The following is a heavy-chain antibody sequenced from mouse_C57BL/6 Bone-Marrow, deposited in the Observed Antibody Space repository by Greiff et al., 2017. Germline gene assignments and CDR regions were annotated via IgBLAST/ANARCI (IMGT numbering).Heavy chain of an antibody. CDR2: IYPRSGNT. CDR1: GYTFTSYG. J-gene: IGHJ2*01. Sequence: QVQLKESGAELARPGASVKLSCKASGYTFTSYGISWVKQRTGQGLEWIGEIYPRSGNTYYNEKFKGKATLTADKSSSTAYMELRSLTSEDSAVYFCARSRGYYFDYWGQGTTLTVSS. V-gene: IGHV1-81*01. CDR3: ARSRGYYFDY.